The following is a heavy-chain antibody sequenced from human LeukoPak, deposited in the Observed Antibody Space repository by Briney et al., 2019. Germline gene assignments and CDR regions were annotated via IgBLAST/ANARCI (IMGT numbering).Heavy chain of an antibody. Sequence: PGGSPRLSCAASGFTFSSYAMSWVRQAPGKGLELVSAINGGGTTTFYADSVEGRFTISRDNSKNTLYLQMNSLGAEDTAVYYCARGVAVSSRIAAVWGQGTLVTVSS. CDR3: ARGVAVSSRIAAV. CDR1: GFTFSSYA. J-gene: IGHJ4*02. D-gene: IGHD6-13*01. CDR2: INGGGTTT. V-gene: IGHV3-23*01.